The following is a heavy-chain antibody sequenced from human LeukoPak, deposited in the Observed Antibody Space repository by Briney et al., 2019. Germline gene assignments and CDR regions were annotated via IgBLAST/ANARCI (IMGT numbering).Heavy chain of an antibody. Sequence: GGSLRLSCAASGFTFSEHWMTWVRQAPGKGLEWVGNINKDGSERNYGDSVGRFTISRDNAKNSLYLQMNSLRDEDTAVYYCAREDIVVVVAATRSFDYWGQGTLVTVSS. CDR2: INKDGSER. D-gene: IGHD2-15*01. CDR3: AREDIVVVVAATRSFDY. J-gene: IGHJ4*02. V-gene: IGHV3-7*01. CDR1: GFTFSEHW.